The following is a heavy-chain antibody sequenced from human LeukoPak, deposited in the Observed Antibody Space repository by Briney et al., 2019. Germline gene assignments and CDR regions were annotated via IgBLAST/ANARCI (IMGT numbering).Heavy chain of an antibody. Sequence: ASVKVSCKASGYTFTGYYMHWVRQAPGKGLEWMGRINPNSGGTNYAQKFQGRVTMTRDTSISTAYMELSRLRSDDTAVYYCARDRGYYDSTDYWGQGTLVTVSS. D-gene: IGHD3-22*01. CDR2: INPNSGGT. J-gene: IGHJ4*02. V-gene: IGHV1-2*06. CDR3: ARDRGYYDSTDY. CDR1: GYTFTGYY.